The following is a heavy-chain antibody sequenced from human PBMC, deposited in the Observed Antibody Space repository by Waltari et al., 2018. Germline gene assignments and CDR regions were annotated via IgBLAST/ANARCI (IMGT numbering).Heavy chain of an antibody. Sequence: VQLLASGGGLVPPGGSLSLSCAVLGFSFNNYFMTWVRQAPGKGLEGVSSISATGGTTYYADSVKGRFTISRDNSKTTVFLQMKSLGAEDTAMYYCARKNSSTWPAFDYWGQGLLVTVSS. D-gene: IGHD6-13*01. CDR3: ARKNSSTWPAFDY. CDR2: ISATGGTT. CDR1: GFSFNNYF. J-gene: IGHJ4*02. V-gene: IGHV3-23*01.